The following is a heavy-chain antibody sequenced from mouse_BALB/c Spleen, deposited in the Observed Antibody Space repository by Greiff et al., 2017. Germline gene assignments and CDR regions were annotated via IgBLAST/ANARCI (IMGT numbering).Heavy chain of an antibody. V-gene: IGHV1-9*01. CDR3: ARNYGSSYLYYFDY. CDR2: ILPGSGST. J-gene: IGHJ2*01. Sequence: VQLQQSGAELMKPGASVKISCKATGYTFSSYWIEWVKQRPGHGLEWIGEILPGSGSTNYNEKFKGKATFTADTSSNTAYMQLSSLTSEDSAVYYCARNYGSSYLYYFDYWGQGTTLTVSS. CDR1: GYTFSSYW. D-gene: IGHD1-1*01.